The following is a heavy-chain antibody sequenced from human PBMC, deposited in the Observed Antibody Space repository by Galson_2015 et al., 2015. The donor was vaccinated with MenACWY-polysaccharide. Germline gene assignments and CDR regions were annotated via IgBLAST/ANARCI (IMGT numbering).Heavy chain of an antibody. Sequence: SLRLSCAASGFTFSSYGMHWVRQAPGKGLEWVAVISYDGSNKYYADSVKGRFTISRDNSKNTLYLQMNSLRAEDTAVYYCAKDLLVAADYDFWTAWGGGDVWGQGTTVTVSS. CDR1: GFTFSSYG. CDR2: ISYDGSNK. J-gene: IGHJ6*02. CDR3: AKDLLVAADYDFWTAWGGGDV. D-gene: IGHD3-3*01. V-gene: IGHV3-30*18.